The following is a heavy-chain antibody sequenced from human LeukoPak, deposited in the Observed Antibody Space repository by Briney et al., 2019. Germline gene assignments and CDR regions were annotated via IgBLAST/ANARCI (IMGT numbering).Heavy chain of an antibody. CDR3: ARDSYISGSDY. J-gene: IGHJ4*02. CDR2: ITNGGNSGYTI. Sequence: GGSLRLSCAASGFTFNAYHMSWIRQAPGKGLEWISSITNGGNSGYTIYYADSVKGRFTISRDNAKNSLNLQMNNLRPEDTAVYFCARDSYISGSDYWGQGTLVTVSS. V-gene: IGHV3-11*01. D-gene: IGHD6-19*01. CDR1: GFTFNAYH.